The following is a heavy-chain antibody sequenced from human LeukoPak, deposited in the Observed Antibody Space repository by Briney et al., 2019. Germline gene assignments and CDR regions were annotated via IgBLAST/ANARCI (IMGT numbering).Heavy chain of an antibody. D-gene: IGHD5-24*01. CDR2: ISSSGSTI. Sequence: PGGSPRLSCAASGFTFSDYYMSWIRQAPGKGLEGVSYISSSGSTIYYADAVKGRFTISRDNAKNSLYLQMNSLRAEDTAVYYCAKTEMATTTDAFDIWGQGTMVTVSS. J-gene: IGHJ3*02. V-gene: IGHV3-11*01. CDR1: GFTFSDYY. CDR3: AKTEMATTTDAFDI.